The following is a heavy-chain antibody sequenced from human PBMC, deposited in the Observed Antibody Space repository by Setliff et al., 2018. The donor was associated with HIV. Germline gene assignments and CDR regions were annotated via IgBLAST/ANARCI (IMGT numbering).Heavy chain of an antibody. CDR3: ARDTSSSY. D-gene: IGHD2-2*01. Sequence: ASVKVSCKASGYTFSDYYMHWVRQAPGQGLEWMGWINPNSGGTNYAQKFQGRVNMTRDTSISTTYMELSRLRSDDTAVYFCARDTSSSYWGQGTPVTVSS. CDR1: GYTFSDYY. V-gene: IGHV1-2*02. CDR2: INPNSGGT. J-gene: IGHJ4*02.